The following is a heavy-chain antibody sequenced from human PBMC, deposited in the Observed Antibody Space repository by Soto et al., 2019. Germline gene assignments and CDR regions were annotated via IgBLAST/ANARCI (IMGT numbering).Heavy chain of an antibody. Sequence: RSLTCTASGGSSSSSTYSWGWIRQPPGKGLEWIGSMHYSGATYYNPSLKSRVSISVDTSKSQFSLKLTFVTAADTAVYFCARQGSNSSRRLSWFDPWGQGTLVTVSS. V-gene: IGHV4-39*01. CDR3: ARQGSNSSRRLSWFDP. CDR2: MHYSGAT. J-gene: IGHJ5*02. CDR1: GGSSSSSTYS. D-gene: IGHD3-16*01.